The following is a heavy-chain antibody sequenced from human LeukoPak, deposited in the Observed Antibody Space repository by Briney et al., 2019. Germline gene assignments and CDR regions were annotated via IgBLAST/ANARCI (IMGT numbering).Heavy chain of an antibody. V-gene: IGHV4-39*01. Sequence: PETLSLTCTVSGGSISSGSYYWGWIRQSPGKGLEWIGNIYYSGSTHYNPSLKSRVTISVDTSKNQFSLKMTSVTAADTAVYYCARHASVDGIWPRPLDYWGQGSQVTVSS. CDR1: GGSISSGSYY. CDR3: ARHASVDGIWPRPLDY. D-gene: IGHD3-9*01. CDR2: IYYSGST. J-gene: IGHJ4*02.